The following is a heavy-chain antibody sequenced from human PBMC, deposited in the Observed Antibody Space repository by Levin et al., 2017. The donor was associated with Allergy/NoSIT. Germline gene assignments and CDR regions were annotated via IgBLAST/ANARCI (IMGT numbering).Heavy chain of an antibody. CDR3: ARGRHIATTPRGWYFDR. V-gene: IGHV4-34*01. J-gene: IGHJ2*01. CDR1: GGSFSGYY. D-gene: IGHD5-24*01. CDR2: INHSGST. Sequence: SETLSLTCAVYGGSFSGYYWSWIRQPPGKGLEWIGEINHSGSTNYNPSLKSRVTISVDTSKNQFSLKLSSVTAADTAVYYCARGRHIATTPRGWYFDRWGRGTLVTVSS.